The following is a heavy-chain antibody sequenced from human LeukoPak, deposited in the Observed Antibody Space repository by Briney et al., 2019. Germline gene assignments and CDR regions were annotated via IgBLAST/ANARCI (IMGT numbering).Heavy chain of an antibody. Sequence: SETLSLTCAVYGGSFSGYYWSWIRQPPGKGLEWIGEINHSGSTNYNPSLKSRVTMSVDTSKNQFSLKLSSVTAADTAVYYCARVESGYDRNYYYGMEVWGQGTTVTVSS. J-gene: IGHJ6*02. CDR2: INHSGST. CDR1: GGSFSGYY. CDR3: ARVESGYDRNYYYGMEV. V-gene: IGHV4-34*01. D-gene: IGHD5-12*01.